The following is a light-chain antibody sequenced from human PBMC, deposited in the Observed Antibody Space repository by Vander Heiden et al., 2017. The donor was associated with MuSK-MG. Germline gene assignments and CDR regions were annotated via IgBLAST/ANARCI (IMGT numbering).Light chain of an antibody. CDR2: AAS. V-gene: IGKV1-39*01. J-gene: IGKJ2*01. CDR1: QSISSY. CDR3: QQSYSIPYT. Sequence: DIQMTQSPPSLSASVGDRVTITCRASQSISSYLNWYQQKPGKAPKLLIYAASSLQSGVPSRFSSSGSGTDFTLTISSLQPEDSATYYCQQSYSIPYTFGQGTKLEIK.